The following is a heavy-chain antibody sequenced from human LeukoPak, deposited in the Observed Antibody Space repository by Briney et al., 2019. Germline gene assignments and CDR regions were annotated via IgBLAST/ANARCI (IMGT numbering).Heavy chain of an antibody. Sequence: PSETLSLTCAVYGGSFSGYYWSWIRQPPGKGLEWIGEITHSGSTNYNPSLKSRVTISVDTSKNQFSLKLSSVTAADTAVYYCARRPVGPFDYWGQGTLVTVSS. J-gene: IGHJ4*02. V-gene: IGHV4-34*01. D-gene: IGHD6-25*01. CDR3: ARRPVGPFDY. CDR2: ITHSGST. CDR1: GGSFSGYY.